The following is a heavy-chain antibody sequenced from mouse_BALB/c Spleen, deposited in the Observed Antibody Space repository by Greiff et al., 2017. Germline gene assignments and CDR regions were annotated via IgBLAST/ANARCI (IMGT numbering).Heavy chain of an antibody. Sequence: EVQVVESGGGLVKPGGSLKLSCAASGFTFSSYAMSWVRQSPEKRLEWVAEISSGGSYTYYPDTVTGRFTISRDNAKNTLYLEMSSLRSEDTAMYYCARGVRGSAMDYWGQGTSVTVSS. CDR2: ISSGGSYT. CDR3: ARGVRGSAMDY. J-gene: IGHJ4*01. V-gene: IGHV5-9-4*01. D-gene: IGHD2-14*01. CDR1: GFTFSSYA.